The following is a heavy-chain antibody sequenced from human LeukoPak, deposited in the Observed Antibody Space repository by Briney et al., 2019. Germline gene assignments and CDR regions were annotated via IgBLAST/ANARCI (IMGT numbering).Heavy chain of an antibody. D-gene: IGHD4-17*01. J-gene: IGHJ6*02. CDR3: ARALTVTTFYYYYGMDV. V-gene: IGHV4-4*07. CDR2: IYTSGST. Sequence: ETLSLTCTVSGGSISSYYWSWIRQPAGKGLEWIGRIYTSGSTNYNPSLKSRVTMSVDTSKNQFSLKLSSVTAADTAVYCCARALTVTTFYYYYGMDVWGQGTTVTVSS. CDR1: GGSISSYY.